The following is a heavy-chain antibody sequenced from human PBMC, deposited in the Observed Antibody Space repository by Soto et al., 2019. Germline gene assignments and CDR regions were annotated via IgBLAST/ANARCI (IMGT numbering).Heavy chain of an antibody. V-gene: IGHV4-39*01. J-gene: IGHJ4*02. CDR1: GGSITSSAYY. CDR3: AGSAIFGVVDNFDY. Sequence: QLQLQESGPGLVKPSETLSLTCTVSGGSITSSAYYWAWIRQSPGKGLVWIGSIYFSGRTYHNPSLNGRLIISADTSRDQFSLKLNSVTAADTAVYFCAGSAIFGVVDNFDYWGQGILVTVSS. CDR2: IYFSGRT. D-gene: IGHD3-3*01.